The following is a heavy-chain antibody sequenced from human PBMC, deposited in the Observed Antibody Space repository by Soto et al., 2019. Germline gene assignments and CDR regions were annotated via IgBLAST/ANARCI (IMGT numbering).Heavy chain of an antibody. CDR1: VAFISGYD. CDR3: ARESTVAGTDNWFDS. D-gene: IGHD6-13*01. J-gene: IGHJ5*01. CDR2: IYTSGST. V-gene: IGHV4-4*07. Sequence: PWTLALTCNVSVAFISGYDWRWIRQPAGKGLEWIGRIYTSGSTKYSPSLKSRATMSVDTSKTQFSLKLNSVTAADTPVYYCARESTVAGTDNWFDSWGQGTLVTVSS.